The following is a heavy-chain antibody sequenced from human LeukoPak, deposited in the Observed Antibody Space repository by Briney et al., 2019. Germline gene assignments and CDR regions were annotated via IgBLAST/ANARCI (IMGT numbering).Heavy chain of an antibody. D-gene: IGHD2-21*02. Sequence: GGSLRLSCSASGFTFSTYVMRWVRQAPGKGLDYVSGICGDGGSTYYADSVKGRFTISRDNSKNTLYLQMSSLRPEDTAIYYCVKGLTAIRSFWGQGTLVIVSS. CDR3: VKGLTAIRSF. CDR2: ICGDGGST. CDR1: GFTFSTYV. J-gene: IGHJ4*02. V-gene: IGHV3-64D*06.